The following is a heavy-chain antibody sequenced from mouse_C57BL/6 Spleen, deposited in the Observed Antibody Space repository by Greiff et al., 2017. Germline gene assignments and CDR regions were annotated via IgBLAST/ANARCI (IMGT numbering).Heavy chain of an antibody. V-gene: IGHV14-4*01. Sequence: VQLQQSGAELVRPGASVTLSCTASGFNIKDDYMHWVKQRPEQGLVWIGWLDPENGDTGYASQFQGKATITAVTSSNTAYLQLSSLTSENTAVYYCTTGGAAVYYFDYWGQGTTLTVSS. J-gene: IGHJ2*01. CDR2: LDPENGDT. CDR1: GFNIKDDY. CDR3: TTGGAAVYYFDY.